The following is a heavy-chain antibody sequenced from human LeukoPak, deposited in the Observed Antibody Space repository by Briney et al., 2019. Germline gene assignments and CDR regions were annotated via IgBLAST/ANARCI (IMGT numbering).Heavy chain of an antibody. V-gene: IGHV4-34*01. J-gene: IGHJ4*02. CDR2: INHSGST. CDR1: GGSFSGYY. Sequence: PSETLSLTCAVYGGSFSGYYWSWIRQPPGKGLEWIGEINHSGSTYYNPSLKSRVTISVDRSKNQFSLKLSSVTAADTAVYYCARASSGSYYGGFDYWGQGTLVTVSS. CDR3: ARASSGSYYGGFDY. D-gene: IGHD1-26*01.